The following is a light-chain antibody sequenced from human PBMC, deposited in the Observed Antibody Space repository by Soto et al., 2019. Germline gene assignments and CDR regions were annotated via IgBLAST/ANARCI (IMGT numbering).Light chain of an antibody. CDR3: QTWGTGYV. Sequence: QPVLTQSPSASASLGASVKLTCTLSSGHSSYAIAWHQQQPEKGPRYLMKLNSDGSHGRGDGIPDRFSGSSSGAERYLTIASLQPGDEADYYRQTWGTGYVVGTGTKVTVL. CDR1: SGHSSYA. J-gene: IGLJ1*01. V-gene: IGLV4-69*01. CDR2: LNSDGSH.